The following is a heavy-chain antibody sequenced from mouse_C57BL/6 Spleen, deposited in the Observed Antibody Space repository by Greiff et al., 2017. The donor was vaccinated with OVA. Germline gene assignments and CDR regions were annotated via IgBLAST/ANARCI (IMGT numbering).Heavy chain of an antibody. CDR1: GFTFSDYY. J-gene: IGHJ1*03. CDR3: ARHYSNYDWYFDV. V-gene: IGHV5-16*01. Sequence: EVKVVESEGGLVQPGSSMKLSCTASGFTFSDYYMAWVRQVPEKGLEWVANINYDGSSTYYLDSLKSRFIISRDNAKNILYLQMSSLKSEDTATYYCARHYSNYDWYFDVWGTGTTVTVSS. D-gene: IGHD2-5*01. CDR2: INYDGSST.